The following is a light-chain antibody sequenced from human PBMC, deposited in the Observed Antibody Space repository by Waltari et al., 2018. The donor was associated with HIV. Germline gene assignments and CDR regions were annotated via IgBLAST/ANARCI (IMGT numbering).Light chain of an antibody. J-gene: IGKJ2*01. V-gene: IGKV2-28*01. Sequence: DIVMTQFPLSLPVTPGEPASISCRSSQSLLHRNGYNYLDWYLQKPGQPPQLLIYLGSHRAPGVPDRFSGSVSGTDFTLKISRVEAEDVGVYYCMQALQTVSTFGQGTKLEIK. CDR1: QSLLHRNGYNY. CDR3: MQALQTVST. CDR2: LGS.